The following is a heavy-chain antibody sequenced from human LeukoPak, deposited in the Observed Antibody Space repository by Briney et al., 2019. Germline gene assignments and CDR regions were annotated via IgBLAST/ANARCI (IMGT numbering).Heavy chain of an antibody. D-gene: IGHD5-24*01. V-gene: IGHV3-21*01. CDR2: ISSSSSNI. CDR1: GFTFSRFT. J-gene: IGHJ4*02. Sequence: PGGSLRLSCAASGFTFSRFTMNWVRQAPGKGLEWVSSISSSSSNIYYADLVKGRFTISRDNAKKSLYLQMDSLRAEDTAVYYCARCEDGYNLIGDYWGQGTLVTVSS. CDR3: ARCEDGYNLIGDY.